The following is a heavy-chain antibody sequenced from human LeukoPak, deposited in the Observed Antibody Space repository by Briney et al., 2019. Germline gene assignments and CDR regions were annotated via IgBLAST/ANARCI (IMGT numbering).Heavy chain of an antibody. D-gene: IGHD2-8*02. CDR3: AKGGRDTGGNWFDP. CDR2: ISGGGGNT. J-gene: IGHJ5*02. CDR1: GFTFSNYA. Sequence: GGSLRLSCAASGFTFSNYAMTWVRQAPGKGLEWVSGISGGGGNTYYADSVKGRFTISRDNSKKTVHLQMSSLRAEDTAVYYCAKGGRDTGGNWFDPWGQGTLVTVSS. V-gene: IGHV3-23*01.